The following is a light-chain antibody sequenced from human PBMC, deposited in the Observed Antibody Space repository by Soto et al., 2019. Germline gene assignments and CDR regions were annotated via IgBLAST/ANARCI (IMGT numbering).Light chain of an antibody. J-gene: IGLJ1*01. CDR2: EVS. Sequence: QSVLTQPASVSGCPGQSITISCTGTSSDVGAYNYVSWYQQHPGKAPKLVIYEVSNRPSGVSDRFSGSKSGNTASLTISGLQAEDEADYYCNSYTGSSTRFVFGTGTKVTVL. CDR1: SSDVGAYNY. V-gene: IGLV2-14*01. CDR3: NSYTGSSTRFV.